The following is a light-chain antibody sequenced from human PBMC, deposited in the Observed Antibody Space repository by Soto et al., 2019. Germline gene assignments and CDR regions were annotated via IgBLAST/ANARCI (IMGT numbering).Light chain of an antibody. CDR1: ESVASSY. V-gene: IGKV3-20*01. CDR2: GAS. J-gene: IGKJ1*01. Sequence: EIVLTQSPVTLSLSPGERATLSCRASESVASSYLAWYQQKPGQAPRLLIYGASSRATGIPDRFSGRGSGTDFTLTISRLEPEDFAVYYCQQYGSSPWAFGPGTKVDIK. CDR3: QQYGSSPWA.